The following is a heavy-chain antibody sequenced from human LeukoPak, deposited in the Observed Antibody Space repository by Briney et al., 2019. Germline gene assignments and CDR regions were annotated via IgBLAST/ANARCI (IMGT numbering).Heavy chain of an antibody. J-gene: IGHJ4*02. V-gene: IGHV3-23*01. Sequence: PGGSLRLSCAASGFTFSSYSMGWVRQAPGQGLGWVASISGSASTTYYADSVKGRFTISRDNSKNMMYLKMNRLRAEDTAVYYCAKRQWIQLWSPPGYWGQGTLVTVSS. CDR2: ISGSASTT. D-gene: IGHD5-18*01. CDR1: GFTFSSYS. CDR3: AKRQWIQLWSPPGY.